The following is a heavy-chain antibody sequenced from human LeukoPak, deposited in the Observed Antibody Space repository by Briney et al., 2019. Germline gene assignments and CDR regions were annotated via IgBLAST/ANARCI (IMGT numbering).Heavy chain of an antibody. V-gene: IGHV3-23*01. Sequence: RGSLRLSCAASGFTFTIFAMSWGRQAPGEGLQWVSSIRGIGDRTYYADSVKGRFTISRDNTKNTLYLQMNSLRAEDTAVYYCAKEAGGSGSYFYYYYYMDVWGKGTTVTISS. CDR3: AKEAGGSGSYFYYYYYMDV. J-gene: IGHJ6*03. CDR2: IRGIGDRT. D-gene: IGHD3-10*01. CDR1: GFTFTIFA.